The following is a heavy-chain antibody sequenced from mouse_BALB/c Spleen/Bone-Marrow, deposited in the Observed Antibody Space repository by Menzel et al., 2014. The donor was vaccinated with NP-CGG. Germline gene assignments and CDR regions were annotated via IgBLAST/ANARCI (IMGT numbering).Heavy chain of an antibody. CDR3: ARWGGNYVGYYAMDY. CDR2: ISYSGLT. Sequence: VQLQQSGPGLVKPSQSLSLTCSVAGYSITSDYAWNWIQQFPGNKLEWMGYISYSGLTSYNPSLKSRFSITRDTSKNQFFLQLNSVTTEDTATYYCARWGGNYVGYYAMDYSGQGTSVTVSS. V-gene: IGHV3-2*02. D-gene: IGHD2-1*01. J-gene: IGHJ4*01. CDR1: GYSITSDYA.